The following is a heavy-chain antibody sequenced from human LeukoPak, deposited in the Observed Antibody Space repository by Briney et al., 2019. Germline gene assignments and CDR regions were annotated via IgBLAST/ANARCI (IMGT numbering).Heavy chain of an antibody. Sequence: PSEALSLTCTVSGGSISSYYWSWIRQPAGKGLEWIGRIYTSGSTNYNPSLKSRVTMSVDTSKNQFSLKLSSVTAADTAVYYCARGWQQLTYYYYYMDVWGKGTTVTVSS. D-gene: IGHD6-13*01. CDR3: ARGWQQLTYYYYYMDV. CDR2: IYTSGST. V-gene: IGHV4-4*07. J-gene: IGHJ6*03. CDR1: GGSISSYY.